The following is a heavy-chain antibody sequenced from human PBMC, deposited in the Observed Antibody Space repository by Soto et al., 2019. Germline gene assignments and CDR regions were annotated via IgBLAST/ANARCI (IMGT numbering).Heavy chain of an antibody. D-gene: IGHD1-26*01. J-gene: IGHJ6*02. CDR2: IIPIFGTA. V-gene: IGHV1-69*01. CDR3: ARGARGSYYYYCGMDV. Sequence: QVQLVQSGAEVKKPGSSVKVSCKASGGTFSSYAISWVRQAPGQGLEWMGGIIPIFGTANYAQKFQGRVTLTADECTSTAYLELSSLRSEDTAVYYCARGARGSYYYYCGMDVWGQGTTVTVSS. CDR1: GGTFSSYA.